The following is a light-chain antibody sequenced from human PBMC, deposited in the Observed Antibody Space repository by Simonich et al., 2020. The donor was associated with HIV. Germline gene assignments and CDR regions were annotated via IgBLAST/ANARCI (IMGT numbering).Light chain of an antibody. CDR3: QQYNSYLWT. Sequence: DIQMTQSPSSLSASVVDRVTITCRASHSIGTYLNWYKQKPGKAPKLLIYKASSLESGVPSRFSGSGSGTEFSLTISSLQPDDFATYYCQQYNSYLWTFGQGTKVEIK. V-gene: IGKV1-5*03. CDR2: KAS. J-gene: IGKJ1*01. CDR1: HSIGTY.